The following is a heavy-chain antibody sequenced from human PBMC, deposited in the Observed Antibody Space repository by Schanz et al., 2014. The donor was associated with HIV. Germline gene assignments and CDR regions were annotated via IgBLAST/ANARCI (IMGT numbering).Heavy chain of an antibody. V-gene: IGHV3-30*18. D-gene: IGHD3-22*01. Sequence: QEQLVESGGGVVQPGRSLRLSCVASGFNFNSYGMHWVRQAPGKGLEWVAIIWFDGSNKYYADSVRGRFTISRDNSKNSLSLLIKSLRADDAAVYYCAKDRNYYESKYRGKGNYYYYYGMDVWGQGTTVTVSS. CDR3: AKDRNYYESKYRGKGNYYYYYGMDV. CDR1: GFNFNSYG. CDR2: IWFDGSNK. J-gene: IGHJ6*02.